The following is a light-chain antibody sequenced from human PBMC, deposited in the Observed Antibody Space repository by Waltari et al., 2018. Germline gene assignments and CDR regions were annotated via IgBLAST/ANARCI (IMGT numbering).Light chain of an antibody. CDR3: QQYNNWPHT. CDR1: QSVSSN. V-gene: IGKV3-15*01. J-gene: IGKJ2*01. CDR2: GAS. Sequence: EPVMTQSPATLSVSPGERATLSCRASQSVSSNLAWYQQKPGQAPRLLIYGASTRATGIPARFSGSGSGTEFTLTISSLQSEDFAVYYCQQYNNWPHTFGQGTKLEIK.